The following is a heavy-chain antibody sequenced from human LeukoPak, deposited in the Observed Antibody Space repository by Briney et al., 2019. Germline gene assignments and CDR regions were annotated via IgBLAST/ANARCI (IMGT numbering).Heavy chain of an antibody. D-gene: IGHD3-16*02. J-gene: IGHJ4*02. Sequence: PSETLSLTCSLYGGSFNDYYWSWIRQPPGKGLEWIGEINHSGGTNYNPSLWSRLTISIDTSKHQFSLQVTSVTAADTGVYFCARVSEIMISFGGVISHFDNWGQGAPVTVSS. V-gene: IGHV4-34*01. CDR2: INHSGGT. CDR1: GGSFNDYY. CDR3: ARVSEIMISFGGVISHFDN.